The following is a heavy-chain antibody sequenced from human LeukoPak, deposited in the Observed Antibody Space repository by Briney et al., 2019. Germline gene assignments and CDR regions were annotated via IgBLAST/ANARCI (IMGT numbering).Heavy chain of an antibody. CDR2: ISGSGGST. J-gene: IGHJ4*02. V-gene: IGHV3-23*01. Sequence: GWSLRLSCAASGFTFSSYAMSWVRQAPGKGLEGVSAISGSGGSTYYADSVKGRFTISRDNSKNTLYLQMNSLRAEDTAVYYCAKVSRRLIDYWGQGTLVTVSS. CDR1: GFTFSSYA. CDR3: AKVSRRLIDY. D-gene: IGHD2-21*01.